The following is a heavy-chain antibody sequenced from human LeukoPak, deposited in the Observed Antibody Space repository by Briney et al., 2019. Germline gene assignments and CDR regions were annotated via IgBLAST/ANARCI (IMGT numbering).Heavy chain of an antibody. Sequence: SETLSLTCAVYGGSFSGYYWSWIRQPPGKGLEWIGEINHSGSTNYNTSLKSRVTISVDTSKNQFSLKLSSVTAADTAVYYCARSRTGGHNRSNWFDPWGQGTLVTVSS. V-gene: IGHV4-34*01. CDR1: GGSFSGYY. D-gene: IGHD5-12*01. J-gene: IGHJ5*02. CDR3: ARSRTGGHNRSNWFDP. CDR2: INHSGST.